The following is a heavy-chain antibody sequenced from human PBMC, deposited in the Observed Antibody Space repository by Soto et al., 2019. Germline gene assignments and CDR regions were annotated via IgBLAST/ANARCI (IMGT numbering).Heavy chain of an antibody. CDR2: ISDSGYNA. Sequence: GGSLRLSCAASGDIFKLSGMSWVSQSPGKGLEWVSRISDSGYNACCADSMEGRFTDSRYNSKKMLYLEMDSLRVEDTALYYCAQKVSTYQLRYWGQGTLVTVSS. CDR3: AQKVSTYQLRY. D-gene: IGHD2-2*01. V-gene: IGHV3-23*01. J-gene: IGHJ4*02. CDR1: GDIFKLSG.